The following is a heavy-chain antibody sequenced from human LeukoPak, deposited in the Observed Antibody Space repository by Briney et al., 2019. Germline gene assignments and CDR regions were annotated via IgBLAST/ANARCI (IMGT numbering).Heavy chain of an antibody. Sequence: SETLSLTCTVSGYSNSTYYWSWLRQPRGKRVAGIGFIYFSGTTNYNPYLKSRVTISVDTSKNQFSLRLSSVTAADTALYYCARHGPLYDIWSAQFYFDYWGQGTLVTVSS. V-gene: IGHV4-59*08. CDR1: GYSNSTYY. D-gene: IGHD3-3*01. CDR3: ARHGPLYDIWSAQFYFDY. J-gene: IGHJ4*02. CDR2: IYFSGTT.